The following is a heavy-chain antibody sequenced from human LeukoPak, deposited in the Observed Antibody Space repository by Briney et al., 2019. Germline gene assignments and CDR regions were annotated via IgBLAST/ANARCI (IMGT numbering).Heavy chain of an antibody. Sequence: GGSLKIPCMGSGDTFTTYRGNWVRPMSGKGLEWMGRIDPSDSYTKYSPSLQGHITISVDKSINTAYLQWSSLKASDTAMYYCAIYYGYPDVWGQGTTVTVSS. J-gene: IGHJ6*02. CDR3: AIYYGYPDV. CDR2: IDPSDSYT. D-gene: IGHD3-22*01. CDR1: GDTFTTYR. V-gene: IGHV5-10-1*01.